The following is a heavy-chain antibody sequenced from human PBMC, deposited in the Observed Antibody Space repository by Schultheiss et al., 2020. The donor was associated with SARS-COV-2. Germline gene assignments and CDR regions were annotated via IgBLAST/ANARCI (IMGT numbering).Heavy chain of an antibody. Sequence: SETLSLTCAVYGGSFSGYYWSWIRQPPGKGLEWIGEINHSGSANHNPSLKSRVTISVDTSRNQSSLKVNSATAADTAVYYCARGRIVVVVTATPWSNDAFDIWGQGTMVTVSS. V-gene: IGHV4-34*01. CDR2: INHSGSA. J-gene: IGHJ3*02. D-gene: IGHD2-15*01. CDR1: GGSFSGYY. CDR3: ARGRIVVVVTATPWSNDAFDI.